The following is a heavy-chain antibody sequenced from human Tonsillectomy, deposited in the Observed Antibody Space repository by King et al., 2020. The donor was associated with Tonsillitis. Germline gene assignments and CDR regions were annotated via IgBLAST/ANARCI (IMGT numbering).Heavy chain of an antibody. CDR1: GFSLSTSGVG. CDR2: IYCDDDK. V-gene: IGHV2-5*02. D-gene: IGHD3-22*01. J-gene: IGHJ4*02. CDR3: AHRHDRLYYYDSSGYYFGFFDY. Sequence: TLKESGPTLVKPTQTLTLTCTFSGFSLSTSGVGVGWFRQPPGKALEWLALIYCDDDKRYSPSLKRRLTITKDTSKNQVVLTMTNMDPVETATYYCAHRHDRLYYYDSSGYYFGFFDYWGQGTLVTVSS.